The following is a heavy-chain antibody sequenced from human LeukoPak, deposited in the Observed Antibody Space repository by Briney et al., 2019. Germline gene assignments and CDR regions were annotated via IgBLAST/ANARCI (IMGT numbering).Heavy chain of an antibody. CDR2: INPNSGVT. V-gene: IGHV1-2*02. Sequence: ASVKVSCKASGYTFTGYYMHWVRQATGQGLEWMGWINPNSGVTNYAQKFQGRVTMTRDTSISTAYMELSRLTSDDTAIYYCASTKYSGSYALDYWGQGALVTVSS. CDR1: GYTFTGYY. CDR3: ASTKYSGSYALDY. J-gene: IGHJ4*02. D-gene: IGHD1-26*01.